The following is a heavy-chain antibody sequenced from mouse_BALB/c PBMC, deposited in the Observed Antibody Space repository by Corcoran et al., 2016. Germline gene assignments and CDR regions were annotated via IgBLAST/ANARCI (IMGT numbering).Heavy chain of an antibody. CDR2: IDPANGNT. Sequence: EVQLQQSGAELVKPGASVKLSCTASGFHIKDTYMHWVKQRPEQGLEWIGRIDPANGNTKYDPKFQGKATITADTSSNTAYLQLSSLTSEDTAVYYCARSSQYYVGWFAYWGQGTLVTVSA. J-gene: IGHJ3*01. V-gene: IGHV14-3*02. CDR3: ARSSQYYVGWFAY. D-gene: IGHD1-1*01. CDR1: GFHIKDTY.